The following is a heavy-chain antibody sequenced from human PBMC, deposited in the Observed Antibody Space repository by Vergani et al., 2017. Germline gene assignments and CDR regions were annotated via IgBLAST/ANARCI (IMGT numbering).Heavy chain of an antibody. J-gene: IGHJ6*04. D-gene: IGHD3-3*01. CDR1: GFTFDDYA. CDR2: ISWNSGRI. Sequence: EVQLVESGGGLVQPGRSLRLSCAASGFTFDDYAMHWVRQAPGKGLEWVSGISWNSGRIGYADSVKGRFTISRDNAKNSLYLPTNSLIAEDTALYYCAKDSYDFWSGCMDVWGKGTTVTVSS. CDR3: AKDSYDFWSGCMDV. V-gene: IGHV3-9*01.